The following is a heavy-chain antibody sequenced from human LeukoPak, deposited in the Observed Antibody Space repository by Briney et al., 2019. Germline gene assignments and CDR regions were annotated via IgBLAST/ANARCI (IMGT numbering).Heavy chain of an antibody. CDR3: ARDLEAVVVVPAAYTPFDP. J-gene: IGHJ5*02. CDR2: IIPILGIA. Sequence: SVKVCCKASGGTFSSNTSSWVRQAPGPGLEWVGRIIPILGIANYAQKFQGRVTITADKSTSTAYMELSSLRSEDTAVYYCARDLEAVVVVPAAYTPFDPWGQGTLVTASS. D-gene: IGHD2-2*01. V-gene: IGHV1-69*04. CDR1: GGTFSSNT.